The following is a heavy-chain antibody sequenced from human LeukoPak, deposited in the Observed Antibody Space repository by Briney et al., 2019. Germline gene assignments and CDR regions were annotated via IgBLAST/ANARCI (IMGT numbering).Heavy chain of an antibody. Sequence: PGGSLRLSCAASGFTFSSYAMNWVRQAPGKGLEWVSAISVGGDNTYYADSVKGRFTISRDNSKNTLYLQMNSLRVEDTATYHCARYCITPTCGVSYYGMDVWGKGTTVTVSS. J-gene: IGHJ6*04. V-gene: IGHV3-23*01. CDR3: ARYCITPTCGVSYYGMDV. CDR2: ISVGGDNT. D-gene: IGHD2-2*01. CDR1: GFTFSSYA.